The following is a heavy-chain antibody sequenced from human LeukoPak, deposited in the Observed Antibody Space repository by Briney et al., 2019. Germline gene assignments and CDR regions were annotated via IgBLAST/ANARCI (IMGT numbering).Heavy chain of an antibody. J-gene: IGHJ1*01. CDR3: ARANYDSSGFEYFHY. D-gene: IGHD3-22*01. V-gene: IGHV1-2*02. CDR2: INPNSGGT. CDR1: GYTFTGYY. Sequence: GASVKVSCKASGYTFTGYYMHWVRQAPGQGLEWMGWINPNSGGTNYAQRFQGRVTMTRDTSISTAYMELSRLRSDDTAVYYCARANYDSSGFEYFHYWGQGTLVTVSS.